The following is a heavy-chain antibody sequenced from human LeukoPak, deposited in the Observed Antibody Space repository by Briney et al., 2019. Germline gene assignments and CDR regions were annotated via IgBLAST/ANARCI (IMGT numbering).Heavy chain of an antibody. Sequence: GRSLRLSCVVSGFTFSSYGMHWVHQAPGKGLEWMAVISYDGTNKYYADSVKGRFTISRDNSKNTLYLQMNSLRAEDTAVYYCAKDLNYDFWSGLGNWGQGTLVTVSS. CDR1: GFTFSSYG. CDR2: ISYDGTNK. J-gene: IGHJ4*02. V-gene: IGHV3-30*18. D-gene: IGHD3-3*01. CDR3: AKDLNYDFWSGLGN.